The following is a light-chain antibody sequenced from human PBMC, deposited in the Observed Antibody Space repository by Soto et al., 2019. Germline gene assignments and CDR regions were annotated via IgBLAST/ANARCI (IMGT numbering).Light chain of an antibody. CDR2: DAY. CDR1: QSVSVY. V-gene: IGKV3-11*01. Sequence: EIVLTQSPGTLSLSPGERATLSCRASQSVSVYLAWYQQKPGQAPRLLIYDAYNRATGIPARFSGSGSGTDFTLTIRGLEPEDFAVYYCKQYNNWPPTVGPGTKVDNK. CDR3: KQYNNWPPT. J-gene: IGKJ3*01.